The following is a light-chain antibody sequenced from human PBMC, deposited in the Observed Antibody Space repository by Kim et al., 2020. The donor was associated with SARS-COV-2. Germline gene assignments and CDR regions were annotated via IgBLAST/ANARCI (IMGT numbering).Light chain of an antibody. V-gene: IGLV6-57*04. Sequence: NFMLTQPHSVSESPGKTVTISCTRNSGSIADYVQWYQQRPGSAPTTVIYGNNLRPSGVPDRFSGSIDSSSNSASLTISGLKTEDEADYYCQSYDSSSVVFGGGTKVTVL. CDR2: GNN. CDR1: SGSIADY. CDR3: QSYDSSSVV. J-gene: IGLJ2*01.